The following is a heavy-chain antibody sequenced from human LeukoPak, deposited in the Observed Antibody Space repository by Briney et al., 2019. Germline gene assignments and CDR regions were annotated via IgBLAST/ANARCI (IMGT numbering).Heavy chain of an antibody. D-gene: IGHD3-22*01. V-gene: IGHV3-48*01. CDR1: GFTFSSYS. J-gene: IGHJ4*02. CDR3: AKVLSSYYYDSSGYYGSFDY. Sequence: GGSLRLSCAASGFTFSSYSMNWVRQAPGKGLEWVSYISSSSSTIYYADSVKGRFTISRDNSKNTLYLQMNSLRAEDTAVYYCAKVLSSYYYDSSGYYGSFDYWGQGTLVTVSS. CDR2: ISSSSSTI.